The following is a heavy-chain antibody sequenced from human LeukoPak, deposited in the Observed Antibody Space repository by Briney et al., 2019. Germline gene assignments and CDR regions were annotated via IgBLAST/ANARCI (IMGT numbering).Heavy chain of an antibody. J-gene: IGHJ4*02. CDR1: GGSFSGYY. D-gene: IGHD1-7*01. CDR2: INHSGST. CDR3: ARGITGTTTGGALRHFDY. V-gene: IGHV4-34*01. Sequence: NPSETLSLTCAVYGGSFSGYYWSWIRQPPGKGLEWIGEINHSGSTNYNPSLKSRVTISVDTSKNQFSLKPSSVTAADTAVYYCARGITGTTTGGALRHFDYWGQGTLVTVSS.